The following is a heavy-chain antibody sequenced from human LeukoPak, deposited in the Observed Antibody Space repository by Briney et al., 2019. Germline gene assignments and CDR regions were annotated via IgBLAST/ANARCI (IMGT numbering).Heavy chain of an antibody. Sequence: PEASLRLSCAASGFTFSYYAMSGVRQAPGKGLEWVSAIVGSGGSTYYADSVKGRFTISRDNSKNTLFLQMNSLRVEDTALYYCSKWGDYDVLTGYYDSDFWGQGTLVTVSS. CDR2: IVGSGGST. D-gene: IGHD3-9*01. CDR3: SKWGDYDVLTGYYDSDF. CDR1: GFTFSYYA. V-gene: IGHV3-23*01. J-gene: IGHJ4*02.